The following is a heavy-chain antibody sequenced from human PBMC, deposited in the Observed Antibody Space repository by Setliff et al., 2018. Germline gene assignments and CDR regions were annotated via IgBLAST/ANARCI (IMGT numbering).Heavy chain of an antibody. V-gene: IGHV4-30-4*08. CDR2: IYYTTNG. Sequence: SETLSLTCTVSGDSISSGDDFWSWIRQPPGKGLEWIGSIYYTTNGHYNPSLKSRVTMSVDTSKNHFPLELTSVTAADTAVYYCARAPVGDRNGLFDPWGQGTLVTVSS. CDR1: GDSISSGDDF. J-gene: IGHJ5*02. CDR3: ARAPVGDRNGLFDP. D-gene: IGHD6-19*01.